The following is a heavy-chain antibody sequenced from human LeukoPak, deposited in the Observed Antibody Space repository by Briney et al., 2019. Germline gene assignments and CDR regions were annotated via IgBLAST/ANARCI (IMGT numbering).Heavy chain of an antibody. CDR3: AKLGYCSSTSCYPYYYYYFMDV. V-gene: IGHV3-23*01. D-gene: IGHD2-2*01. J-gene: IGHJ6*03. Sequence: PGGSLRLSCAASGFTFSSYAMSWVRQAPGRGLEWVSAISGSGGSTYYADSVKGRFTISRDNSKNTLYLQMNSLRAEDTAVYYCAKLGYCSSTSCYPYYYYYFMDVWGKGTTVTVSS. CDR1: GFTFSSYA. CDR2: ISGSGGST.